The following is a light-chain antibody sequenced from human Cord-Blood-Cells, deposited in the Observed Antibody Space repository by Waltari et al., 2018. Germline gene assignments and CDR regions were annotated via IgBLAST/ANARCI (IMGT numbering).Light chain of an antibody. CDR3: LQDYNYPLT. Sequence: AIQMTQSPSSLSASVGDRDTITRRASQGIRNDLGWYQQKPGKAPKLLIDAASSLQSGVPSRFSGSGSGTDFTLTISSLQPEDFATYYCLQDYNYPLTFGGGTKVEIK. V-gene: IGKV1-6*01. CDR1: QGIRND. CDR2: AAS. J-gene: IGKJ4*01.